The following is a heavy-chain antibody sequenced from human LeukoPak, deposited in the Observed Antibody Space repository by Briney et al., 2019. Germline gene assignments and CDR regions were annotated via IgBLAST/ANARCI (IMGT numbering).Heavy chain of an antibody. J-gene: IGHJ4*02. Sequence: SETLSLTCTVSGGSISSSSYYWGWIRQPPGKGLEWIGSIYYSGSTYYNPSLKSRVTISVDTSKNQFSLKLSSVTAADTAFYYCATRPEQQLVLDYWGQGTLVTVSS. V-gene: IGHV4-39*07. CDR1: GGSISSSSYY. D-gene: IGHD6-13*01. CDR2: IYYSGST. CDR3: ATRPEQQLVLDY.